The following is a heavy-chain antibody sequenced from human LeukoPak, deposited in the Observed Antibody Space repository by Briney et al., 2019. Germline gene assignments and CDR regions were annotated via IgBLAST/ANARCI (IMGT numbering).Heavy chain of an antibody. CDR1: GYTFTGYF. J-gene: IGHJ4*02. V-gene: IGHV1-2*02. CDR3: ARYCSSTSCYGSGNYFDY. Sequence: ASVKVSCKASGYTFTGYFMHWVRQAPGQGLEWMGWINPNSGGTNYAQKFQGRVTMTRDTSISTAYMELSRLRSDDTAVYYCARYCSSTSCYGSGNYFDYWGQGTLVTVSS. D-gene: IGHD2-2*01. CDR2: INPNSGGT.